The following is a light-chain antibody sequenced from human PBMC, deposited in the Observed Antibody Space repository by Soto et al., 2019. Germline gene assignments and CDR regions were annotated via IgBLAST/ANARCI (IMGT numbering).Light chain of an antibody. V-gene: IGKV3-20*01. CDR1: QSVRNSY. CDR2: GPS. J-gene: IGKJ2*01. CDR3: QQYGSSPYT. Sequence: EILLTQSPGTLSLSPGERATLSCRASQSVRNSYLAWYQKKPGQAPRLLIFGPSGRATGIPDRFSGSGSGTDFTLTISRLEPEDFAVYYCQQYGSSPYTFGQGTKLEI.